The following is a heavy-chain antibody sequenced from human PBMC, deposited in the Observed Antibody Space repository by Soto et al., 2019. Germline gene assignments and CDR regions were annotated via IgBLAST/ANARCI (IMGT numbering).Heavy chain of an antibody. CDR3: ARERYCSGGSCYSFDY. D-gene: IGHD2-15*01. CDR1: GFTFSSYG. V-gene: IGHV3-33*01. CDR2: IGYDGSNK. Sequence: QVQLVESGGGVVQPGRSLRLSCAASGFTFSSYGMHWVRQAQGKGLEGVAVIGYDGSNKYYADSVKGRFTISRDNSKNTLYLQMNSLRAEDTAVYYCARERYCSGGSCYSFDYWGQGTLVTVSS. J-gene: IGHJ4*02.